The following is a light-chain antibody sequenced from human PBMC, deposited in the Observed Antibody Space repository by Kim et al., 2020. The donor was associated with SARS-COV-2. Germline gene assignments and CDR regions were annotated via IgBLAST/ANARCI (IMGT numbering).Light chain of an antibody. CDR2: DVS. V-gene: IGLV2-14*04. Sequence: GQSITISCTGTSSDVGGYNYVSWYQQNPGKAPKLMIYDVSKRPSGVSNRFSGSKSGNTASLTISGLQAEDEADYYCSSYTSSSTYGFGTGTKVTVL. J-gene: IGLJ1*01. CDR1: SSDVGGYNY. CDR3: SSYTSSSTYG.